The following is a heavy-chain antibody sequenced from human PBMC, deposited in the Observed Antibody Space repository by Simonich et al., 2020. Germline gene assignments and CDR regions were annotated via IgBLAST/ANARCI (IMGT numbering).Heavy chain of an antibody. CDR2: IYHSEST. D-gene: IGHD6-13*01. Sequence: QVQLQESGPGLVKPSETLSLTCAVSGYSISSGYYWGWVRQPPGKGLEWIGSIYHSESTYYTPSLKSRVTISVEPSKNQFSLKLSSVTAADTAVYYCARVGYSNYYYYGMDVWGQGTTVTVSS. J-gene: IGHJ6*02. CDR3: ARVGYSNYYYYGMDV. CDR1: GYSISSGYY. V-gene: IGHV4-38-2*01.